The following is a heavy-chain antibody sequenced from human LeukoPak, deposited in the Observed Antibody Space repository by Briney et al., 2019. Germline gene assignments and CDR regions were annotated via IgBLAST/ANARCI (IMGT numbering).Heavy chain of an antibody. CDR3: AREGGYSYGDAPLHFDY. J-gene: IGHJ4*02. Sequence: SDTLSLTCAVSGYSIGSSNWWGWIRQPPGKGLEWIGRIYTSGNTNYNPSLKSRVTISVDTSKNQFSLKLSSVTAADTAVYYCAREGGYSYGDAPLHFDYWGQGTLVTVSS. D-gene: IGHD5-18*01. CDR2: IYTSGNT. V-gene: IGHV4-28*03. CDR1: GYSIGSSNW.